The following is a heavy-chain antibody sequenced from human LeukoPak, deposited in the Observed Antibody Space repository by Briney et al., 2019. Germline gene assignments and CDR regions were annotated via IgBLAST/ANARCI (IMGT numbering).Heavy chain of an antibody. V-gene: IGHV4-59*12. CDR3: ARGFLEWFESRRYYYGMDV. CDR2: IYYSGST. D-gene: IGHD3-3*01. Sequence: TSETLSLTCTVSGGSISSYYWSWIRQPPGKGLEWIGYIYYSGSTYYNPSLKSRVTISVDTSKNQFSLKLSSVTAADTAVYYCARGFLEWFESRRYYYGMDVWGQGTAVTVSS. J-gene: IGHJ6*02. CDR1: GGSISSYY.